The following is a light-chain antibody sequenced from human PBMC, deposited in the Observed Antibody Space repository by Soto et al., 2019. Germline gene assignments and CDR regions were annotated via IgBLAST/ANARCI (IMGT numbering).Light chain of an antibody. CDR3: QQYENLPRT. V-gene: IGKV3-15*01. J-gene: IGKJ1*01. Sequence: EIVMTQSPATLSVSPGERATLSCRASQSVSSNLAWYQQKPGQAPRLLMHDASNRATGVPPRFSGSGSVTEFTLTISSQQSEDFAVCYCQQYENLPRTFGQGTKVQIK. CDR1: QSVSSN. CDR2: DAS.